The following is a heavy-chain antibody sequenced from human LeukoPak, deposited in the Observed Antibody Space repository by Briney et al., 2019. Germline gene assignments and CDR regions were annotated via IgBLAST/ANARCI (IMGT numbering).Heavy chain of an antibody. CDR2: INHSGST. CDR1: GGSFSGYY. V-gene: IGHV4-34*01. Sequence: PSETLSLTCAVYGGSFSGYYWSWIRQPPGKGLEWIGEINHSGSTNYNPSLKSRVTVSVDTSKNQFSLKLSSVTAADTAVYYCATGSYFDYWGQGTLVTVSS. CDR3: ATGSYFDY. J-gene: IGHJ4*02. D-gene: IGHD1-26*01.